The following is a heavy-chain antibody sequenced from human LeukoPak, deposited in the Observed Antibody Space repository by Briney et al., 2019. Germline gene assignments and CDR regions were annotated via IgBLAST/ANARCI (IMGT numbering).Heavy chain of an antibody. CDR1: GGSITNYY. CDR2: KSVSGHT. CDR3: SIEHGDIKAFDY. D-gene: IGHD2-15*01. Sequence: PSETLSLTCTISGGSITNYYWNWIRQPAGKGLEWIGRKSVSGHTNYRSSLESRVTMSVDTSKNQFSLRLTSVTTADTAVYYCSIEHGDIKAFDYWGQGTLVTVSS. V-gene: IGHV4-4*07. J-gene: IGHJ4*02.